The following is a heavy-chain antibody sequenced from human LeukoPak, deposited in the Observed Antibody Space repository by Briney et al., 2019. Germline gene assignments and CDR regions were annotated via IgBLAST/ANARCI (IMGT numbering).Heavy chain of an antibody. CDR1: GYTLTELS. D-gene: IGHD1-26*01. CDR2: FDPEDGET. J-gene: IGHJ4*02. CDR3: ATGLPYSGSYYGVIDY. Sequence: ASVKVSCKVSGYTLTELSMHWVRQAPGKGLEWMGGFDPEDGETIYAQKFQGRATMTEDTSTDTAYMELSSLRSEDTAVYYCATGLPYSGSYYGVIDYWGQGTLVTVSS. V-gene: IGHV1-24*01.